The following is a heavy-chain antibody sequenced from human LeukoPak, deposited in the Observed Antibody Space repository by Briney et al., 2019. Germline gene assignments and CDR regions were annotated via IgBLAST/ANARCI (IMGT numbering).Heavy chain of an antibody. V-gene: IGHV4-39*07. CDR2: ISYSGST. D-gene: IGHD4-17*01. J-gene: IGHJ4*02. CDR3: ARESGDYGDYGYYFDY. Sequence: SETLSLTCTVSGGSISSSSYYWGWIRQPPGKGLEWIGSISYSGSTYYNPSLKSRVTISVDTSKNQFSLKVSSVTAADTAVYYCARESGDYGDYGYYFDYWGQGTLVTVSS. CDR1: GGSISSSSYY.